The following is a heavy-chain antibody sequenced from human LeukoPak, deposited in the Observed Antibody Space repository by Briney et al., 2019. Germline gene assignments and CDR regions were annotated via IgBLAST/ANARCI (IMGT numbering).Heavy chain of an antibody. V-gene: IGHV4-59*01. Sequence: SETLSLTCTVSGGSISSYYWSWIRQPPGKGLEWIGYIYYSGSTNYNPSLKSRVTISVDTSKNQFSLKLSSVTAADTAVYYCAREIRDYYGSGSYYFDYWGQGTLVTVSP. CDR2: IYYSGST. CDR3: AREIRDYYGSGSYYFDY. D-gene: IGHD3-10*01. J-gene: IGHJ4*02. CDR1: GGSISSYY.